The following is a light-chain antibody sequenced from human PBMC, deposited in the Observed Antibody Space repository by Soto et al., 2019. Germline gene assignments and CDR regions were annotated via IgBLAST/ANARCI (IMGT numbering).Light chain of an antibody. Sequence: DIQMTQSPSSLSASVGDRVTITCRASQTVSTYLNWYQQKPGKAPKLLIYAASSLQSRVPSRFSGSGSGTDFTLTISSLQPEDFATYYCQQSSSTPWTFGQGTKVEIK. V-gene: IGKV1-39*01. J-gene: IGKJ1*01. CDR1: QTVSTY. CDR2: AAS. CDR3: QQSSSTPWT.